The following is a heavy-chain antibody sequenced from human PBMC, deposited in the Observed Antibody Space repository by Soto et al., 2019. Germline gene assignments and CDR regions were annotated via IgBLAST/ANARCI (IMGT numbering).Heavy chain of an antibody. CDR2: ISSSSSYI. CDR3: ARDPSFYDILTGYYYYGMDV. CDR1: GVTFSSYN. J-gene: IGHJ6*02. D-gene: IGHD3-9*01. V-gene: IGHV3-21*01. Sequence: GGALRVSCAASGVTFSSYNMNWVRQAPGKGLEWVSSISSSSSYIYYADSVKGRFTISRDNAKNSLYLQMNSLRAEDTAVYYCARDPSFYDILTGYYYYGMDVWGQGTTVTVSS.